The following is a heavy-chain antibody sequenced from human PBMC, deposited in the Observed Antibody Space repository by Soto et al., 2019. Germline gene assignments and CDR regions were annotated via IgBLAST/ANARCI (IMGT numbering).Heavy chain of an antibody. CDR1: GFTFSSYA. CDR2: ISGSDDST. J-gene: IGHJ4*02. CDR3: AKRSSSSTFDY. V-gene: IGHV3-23*01. Sequence: EVQLLESGGGLVHPGESLRLSCAAYGFTFSSYAMSWVRQAPGTGLEWVSVISGSDDSTYYADSVKGRFTISRDNSKNTLYLQMNSLRAEDTAVYYCAKRSSSSTFDYWGQGTLVTVSS. D-gene: IGHD6-6*01.